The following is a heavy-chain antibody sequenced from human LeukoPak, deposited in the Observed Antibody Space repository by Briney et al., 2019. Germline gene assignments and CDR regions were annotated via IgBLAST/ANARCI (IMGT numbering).Heavy chain of an antibody. Sequence: SETLSLTCTVSGGSISSYYWSWIRQPAGKGLEWIGRIYSSGSTNYNPSLQSRVTMSVDTSKNQSSLKLSSVTAADTAVYYCARGSSGWYSIDYWGQGTLVTVSS. D-gene: IGHD6-19*01. CDR2: IYSSGST. CDR3: ARGSSGWYSIDY. V-gene: IGHV4-4*07. CDR1: GGSISSYY. J-gene: IGHJ4*02.